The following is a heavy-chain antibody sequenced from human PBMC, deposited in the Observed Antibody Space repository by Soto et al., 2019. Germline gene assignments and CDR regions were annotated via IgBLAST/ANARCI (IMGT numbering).Heavy chain of an antibody. CDR1: GGSISSGDYY. J-gene: IGHJ5*02. D-gene: IGHD2-15*01. Sequence: SETLSLTCTVSGGSISSGDYYWSWIRQPPGKGLEWIGYIYYSGSTYYNPSLKSRVTISVDTSKNQFSLKLSSVTAADTAVYYCARDLLYCSGGSCVRDRFDPWGQGTRVTVSS. CDR2: IYYSGST. V-gene: IGHV4-30-4*01. CDR3: ARDLLYCSGGSCVRDRFDP.